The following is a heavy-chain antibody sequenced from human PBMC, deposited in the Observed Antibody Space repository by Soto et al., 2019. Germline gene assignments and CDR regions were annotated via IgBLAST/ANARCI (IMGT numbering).Heavy chain of an antibody. Sequence: SETLSLTCTVSGGSISSVDYYWSWIRQPPGKGLEWIGDIYYSGSTYYNPSLKSRVTISVDTSKNQFSLKLTSVTAAETAVYYCARRGGSEAWTCFDPWGQRTLVTVSS. CDR3: ARRGGSEAWTCFDP. J-gene: IGHJ5*02. CDR1: GGSISSVDYY. D-gene: IGHD2-15*01. CDR2: IYYSGST. V-gene: IGHV4-30-4*01.